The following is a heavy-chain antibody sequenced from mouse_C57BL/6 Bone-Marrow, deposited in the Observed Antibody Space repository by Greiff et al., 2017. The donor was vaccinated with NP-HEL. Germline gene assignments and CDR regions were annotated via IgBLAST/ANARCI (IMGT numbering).Heavy chain of an antibody. CDR3: ARMNWDSFDY. Sequence: VQLQQSGPELVKPGASVKISCKASGYAFSSSWMNWVKQRPGKGLEWIGRIYPGDGDTNYNGKFKGKATLTADKSSSTAYMQLSSLTSEDSAVYFWARMNWDSFDYWGQGTTLTVSS. CDR2: IYPGDGDT. CDR1: GYAFSSSW. D-gene: IGHD4-1*01. J-gene: IGHJ2*01. V-gene: IGHV1-82*01.